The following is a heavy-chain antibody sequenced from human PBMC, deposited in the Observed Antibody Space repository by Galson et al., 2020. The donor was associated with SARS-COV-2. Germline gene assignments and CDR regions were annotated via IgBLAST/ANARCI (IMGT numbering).Heavy chain of an antibody. V-gene: IGHV3-48*02. J-gene: IGHJ3*02. CDR2: IRSSNSDT. CDR1: GFIFRNYD. D-gene: IGHD2-8*01. Sequence: GESLKISCAASGFIFRNYDMNWVRQAPGKGLEWISNIRSSNSDTFYADSVKGRFTISRDNVKNVLSLQMNSLRDDDTGVYFCARDAYYAFVMWGQGTVFTVSS. CDR3: ARDAYYAFVM.